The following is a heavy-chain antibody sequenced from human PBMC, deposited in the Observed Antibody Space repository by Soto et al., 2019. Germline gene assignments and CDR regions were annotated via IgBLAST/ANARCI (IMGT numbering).Heavy chain of an antibody. D-gene: IGHD5-18*01. CDR1: GFTFDDYA. J-gene: IGHJ4*02. V-gene: IGHV3-9*01. Sequence: GGSLRLSCAASGFTFDDYAMHWVRQAPGKGLEWVSGISWNSGSIGYADSVKGRFTISRDNAKNSLYLQMNSLRAEDTALYYCAKDNEPSGYSYGGYWGQGT. CDR2: ISWNSGSI. CDR3: AKDNEPSGYSYGGY.